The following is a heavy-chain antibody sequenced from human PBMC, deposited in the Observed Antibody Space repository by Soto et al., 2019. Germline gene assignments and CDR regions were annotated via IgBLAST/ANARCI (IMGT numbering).Heavy chain of an antibody. Sequence: GGSLRLSCAASGFTFSDSAMHWVRQASGKGLEWVGRIRNKGNNYATAYNASVKGRFTISRDDSKNTMYLQMNSLKIDDTAVYYCTSRRDWTAVDPLDYWGLGTLVTVSS. CDR2: IRNKGNNYAT. CDR3: TSRRDWTAVDPLDY. J-gene: IGHJ4*02. V-gene: IGHV3-73*01. CDR1: GFTFSDSA. D-gene: IGHD5-18*01.